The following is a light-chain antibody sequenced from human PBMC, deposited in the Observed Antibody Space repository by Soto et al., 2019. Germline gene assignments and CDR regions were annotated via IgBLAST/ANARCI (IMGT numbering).Light chain of an antibody. CDR2: LNSYGSH. CDR1: SGHSSYA. CDR3: QTWVSGIEV. V-gene: IGLV4-69*01. Sequence: QPVLTQSPSASASLGASVKLTCTLSSGHSSYAIAWHQQQPEKGPRYLMKLNSYGSHSKGNGIPDGFSGSSSGAERYLTISSLQSEDEADYYCQTWVSGIEVFGGGTKLTVL. J-gene: IGLJ2*01.